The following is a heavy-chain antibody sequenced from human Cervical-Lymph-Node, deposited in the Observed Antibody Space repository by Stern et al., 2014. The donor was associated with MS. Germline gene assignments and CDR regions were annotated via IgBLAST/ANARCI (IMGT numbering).Heavy chain of an antibody. V-gene: IGHV1-46*03. Sequence: VHLVESGAEVKKPGASVKVSCKASGYTFTNYYMHWVRQAPGQGLEWVGVFTPSGGSTNYAQKFQGRVTMTRDTSTTTVYMELSSLRSEDTAVYYCVRGSTSSSSEYFQHWGQGTLVTVSS. J-gene: IGHJ1*01. CDR3: VRGSTSSSSEYFQH. CDR2: FTPSGGST. D-gene: IGHD6-6*01. CDR1: GYTFTNYY.